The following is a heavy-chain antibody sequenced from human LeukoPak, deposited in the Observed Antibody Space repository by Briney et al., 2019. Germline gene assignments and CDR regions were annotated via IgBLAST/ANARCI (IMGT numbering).Heavy chain of an antibody. V-gene: IGHV4-34*01. Sequence: SETLSLTCAVYGGSFSGYYLSWIRQPPGKGLEWIGEINHSGSTNYNPSLKSRVTISVDTSKNQFSLKLSSVTAADTAVYYCARAPDRTYYYGSGSPEDWGQGTLVTVSS. CDR1: GGSFSGYY. CDR2: INHSGST. J-gene: IGHJ4*02. D-gene: IGHD3-10*01. CDR3: ARAPDRTYYYGSGSPED.